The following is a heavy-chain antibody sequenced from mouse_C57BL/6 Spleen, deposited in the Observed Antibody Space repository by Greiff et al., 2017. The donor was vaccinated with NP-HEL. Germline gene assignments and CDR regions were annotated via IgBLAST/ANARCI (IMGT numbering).Heavy chain of an antibody. CDR1: GYTFTSYW. CDR3: ARGGITTDAMDY. D-gene: IGHD1-1*01. CDR2: IHPNSGST. V-gene: IGHV1-64*01. Sequence: QVQLQQSGAELVKPGASVKLSCKASGYTFTSYWMHWVKQRPGQGLEWIGMIHPNSGSTNYNEKFKSKATLTVDKSSSTAYMQLSSLTSEDSAVYYCARGGITTDAMDYWGQGTSVTVSS. J-gene: IGHJ4*01.